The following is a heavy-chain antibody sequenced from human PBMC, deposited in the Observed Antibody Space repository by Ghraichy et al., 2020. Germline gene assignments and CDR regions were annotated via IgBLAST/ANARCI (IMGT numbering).Heavy chain of an antibody. V-gene: IGHV4-61*01. CDR2: IYSRGST. CDR3: ARGGGGYSGYGPY. CDR1: GGSISSGSYY. J-gene: IGHJ4*02. Sequence: ESLNISCTVSGGSISSGSYYWSWIRQPPGKGLEWIGYIYSRGSTNYNPSPKSRVTISVDTSKNQFSLKLSSVTAADTAVYYCARGGGGYSGYGPYWGQGTLVTVSS. D-gene: IGHD5-12*01.